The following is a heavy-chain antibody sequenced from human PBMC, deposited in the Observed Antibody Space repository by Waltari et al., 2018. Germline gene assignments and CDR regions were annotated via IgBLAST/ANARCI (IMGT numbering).Heavy chain of an antibody. CDR3: ARGTHGFDP. CDR1: GGSISSGDYY. Sequence: QVHPQESRPGLVEPSQTLSLTCTVFGGSISSGDYYWGWIRQPPGKGLEWIGFIYHSGNTHYNPSLKSRITMSVDTSKNQFSLNLNSVNAADTAVYYCARGTHGFDPWGQGTLVTVSS. J-gene: IGHJ5*02. CDR2: IYHSGNT. V-gene: IGHV4-30-4*08.